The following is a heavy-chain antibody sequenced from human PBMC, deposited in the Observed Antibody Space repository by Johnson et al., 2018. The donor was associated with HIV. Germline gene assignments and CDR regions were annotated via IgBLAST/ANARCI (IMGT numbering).Heavy chain of an antibody. V-gene: IGHV3-33*01. CDR3: ARDPFPRFYAFDI. CDR2: IWYDGSNK. Sequence: QVQLVESGGGVVQPGRSLRLSCAASGFTFSSYGMHWVRQAPGKGLVWVAVIWYDGSNKYYAESVKGRFTISRDNSKNTLYLQMNSLRAEDTAVYYCARDPFPRFYAFDIWGQGTMVTVSS. J-gene: IGHJ3*02. D-gene: IGHD3-16*01. CDR1: GFTFSSYG.